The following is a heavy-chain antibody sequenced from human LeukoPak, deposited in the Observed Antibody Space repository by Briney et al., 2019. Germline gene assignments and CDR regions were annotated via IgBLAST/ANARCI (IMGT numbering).Heavy chain of an antibody. V-gene: IGHV1-69*10. CDR3: ARDERDSSSWYIYFQH. CDR1: GGTFINHG. D-gene: IGHD6-13*01. CDR2: VIPTFNIR. J-gene: IGHJ1*01. Sequence: SVKVSCKASGGTFINHGVTWVRQASGQGLEWMGRVIPTFNIRNYAQKFQGRVTSTADKSTSTAYMELSSLRSEDTAVYYCARDERDSSSWYIYFQHWGQGTLVTVSS.